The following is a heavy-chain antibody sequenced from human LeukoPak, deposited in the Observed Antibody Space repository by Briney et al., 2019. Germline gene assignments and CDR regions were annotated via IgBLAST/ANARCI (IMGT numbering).Heavy chain of an antibody. J-gene: IGHJ6*02. Sequence: ASVKVSCKASGYTFTSYDINWVRQATGQGLEWMGWMNPNSGNTGYAQKFQGRVTMTRNTSISTAYMELSSLRSEDTAVCYCARGLFEDIVASPHYGMDVWGQGTTVTVSS. CDR2: MNPNSGNT. D-gene: IGHD5-12*01. CDR1: GYTFTSYD. V-gene: IGHV1-8*01. CDR3: ARGLFEDIVASPHYGMDV.